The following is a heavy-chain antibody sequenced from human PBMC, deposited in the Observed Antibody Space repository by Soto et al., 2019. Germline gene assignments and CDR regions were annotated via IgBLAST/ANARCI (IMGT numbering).Heavy chain of an antibody. Sequence: ASVKVSCKASGYTFTSYGISWVRQAPGQGLDWMGWISAYNGNTNYAQKLQGRVTMTTDTSTSTAYMELRSLRSDDTAVYYCARDRESSPYSSGWYGAFDIWGQGTMVTVSS. D-gene: IGHD6-19*01. CDR3: ARDRESSPYSSGWYGAFDI. CDR1: GYTFTSYG. CDR2: ISAYNGNT. J-gene: IGHJ3*02. V-gene: IGHV1-18*04.